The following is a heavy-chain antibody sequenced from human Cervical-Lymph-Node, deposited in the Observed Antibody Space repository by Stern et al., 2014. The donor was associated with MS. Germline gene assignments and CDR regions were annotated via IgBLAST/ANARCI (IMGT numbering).Heavy chain of an antibody. CDR3: AHSRVKYCRGGTCYSSLFDY. V-gene: IGHV2-5*02. J-gene: IGHJ4*02. D-gene: IGHD2-15*01. CDR2: LFLGSDK. CDR1: GFSVATAGVG. Sequence: ESGPTLVKPTQTVTLTCTLSGFSVATAGVGVGWIRQPPGKALEWLALLFLGSDKLSSPSLKNRLTIIKDPSKNQVVLTMTNVDPVDTATYYCAHSRVKYCRGGTCYSSLFDYWGQGTLVTVSS.